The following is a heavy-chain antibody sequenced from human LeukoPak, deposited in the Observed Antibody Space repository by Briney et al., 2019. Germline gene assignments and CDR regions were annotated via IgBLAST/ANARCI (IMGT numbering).Heavy chain of an antibody. CDR2: IYYSGST. Sequence: PSETLSLTCTVSGGSISSSSYYWSWIRQPPGKGLEWIGYIYYSGSTNYNPSLKSRVTISVDTSKNQFSLKLSSVTAADTAVYYCARQIAVAPHAFDIWGQGTMVTVSS. V-gene: IGHV4-61*05. CDR3: ARQIAVAPHAFDI. D-gene: IGHD6-19*01. CDR1: GGSISSSSYY. J-gene: IGHJ3*02.